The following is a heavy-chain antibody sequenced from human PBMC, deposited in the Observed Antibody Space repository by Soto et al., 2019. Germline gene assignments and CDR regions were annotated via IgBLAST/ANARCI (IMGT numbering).Heavy chain of an antibody. Sequence: SETLSLTCTVSGGSISSYYWSWIRQPPGKGLEWIGYIYYSGSTNYNPSLKSRVTISVDTSKNQFSLKLSSVTAADTAVYYCARVAFYSSGPDYWGQGTLVTVSS. CDR2: IYYSGST. CDR1: GGSISSYY. CDR3: ARVAFYSSGPDY. J-gene: IGHJ4*02. V-gene: IGHV4-59*01. D-gene: IGHD6-19*01.